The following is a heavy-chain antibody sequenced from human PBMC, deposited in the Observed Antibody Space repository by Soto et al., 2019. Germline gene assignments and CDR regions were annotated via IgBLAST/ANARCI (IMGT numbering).Heavy chain of an antibody. CDR1: GFNFNDYQ. V-gene: IGHV3-21*01. CDR3: VRDQFENFGYHLFDR. D-gene: IGHD5-18*01. CDR2: ISPGLSSI. J-gene: IGHJ5*02. Sequence: PGGSLRLSCAASGFNFNDYQIHWVRQAPGEGLEWVSGISPGLSSIYYADSVRGRFTISRDNSNKSVFLQLNSLRVDDTATYYCVRDQFENFGYHLFDRWGQGTLVTVSS.